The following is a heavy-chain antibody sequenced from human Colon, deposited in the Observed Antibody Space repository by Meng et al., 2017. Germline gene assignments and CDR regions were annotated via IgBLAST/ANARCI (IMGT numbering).Heavy chain of an antibody. CDR3: ARKRDGYNPFDD. J-gene: IGHJ4*02. CDR1: GYSISSSYW. D-gene: IGHD5-24*01. Sequence: QLLQLESGAGLVKPSATPSPSCAVSGYSISSSYWWVWIRQPPGKGLEWIGYIYYSGSTDYNPSLKRRVTMSVDTSKNQFSLKLSSVTAVDTAVYYCARKRDGYNPFDDWGQGTLVTVSS. V-gene: IGHV4-28*01. CDR2: IYYSGST.